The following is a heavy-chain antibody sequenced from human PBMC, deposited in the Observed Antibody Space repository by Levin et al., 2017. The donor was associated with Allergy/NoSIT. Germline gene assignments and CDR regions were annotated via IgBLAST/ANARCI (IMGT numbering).Heavy chain of an antibody. J-gene: IGHJ4*02. Sequence: GGSLRLSCAASGFTFSSYSMNWVRQAPGKGLEWVSSISSSSSYIYYADSVKGRFTISRDNAKNSLYLQMNSLRAEDTAVYYCARDGLTPHQDIVVVPAAMRLWWGYFDYWGQGTLVTVSS. CDR2: ISSSSSYI. V-gene: IGHV3-21*01. D-gene: IGHD2-2*01. CDR1: GFTFSSYS. CDR3: ARDGLTPHQDIVVVPAAMRLWWGYFDY.